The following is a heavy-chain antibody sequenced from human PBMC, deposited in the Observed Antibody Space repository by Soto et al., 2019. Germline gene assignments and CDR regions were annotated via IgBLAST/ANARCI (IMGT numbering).Heavy chain of an antibody. V-gene: IGHV1-2*02. CDR1: GYTFTVYY. CDR2: INPKSGGT. Sequence: ASVKVSCKASGYTFTVYYMHWVRQAPGQGLEWLGWINPKSGGTMYPQKFQGRVTMTWDTSISTAYMALTRLRSDDTAVYYCARDLAKGGGSAGFDYWGQGTLVTVSS. J-gene: IGHJ4*02. CDR3: ARDLAKGGGSAGFDY. D-gene: IGHD1-26*01.